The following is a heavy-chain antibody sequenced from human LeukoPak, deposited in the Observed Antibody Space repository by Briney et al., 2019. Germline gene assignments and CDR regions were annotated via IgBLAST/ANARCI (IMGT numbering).Heavy chain of an antibody. Sequence: GGSLRLSCAASGFTFSSYAMSWVRQAPGKGLEWVANIKEDGSEKYYVDSVKGRFSISRDNAKNSLYLQMNSLGAEDTAVYYCARDPEDNWNDNDCWGQGTLVTVSS. CDR3: ARDPEDNWNDNDC. CDR1: GFTFSSYA. J-gene: IGHJ4*02. CDR2: IKEDGSEK. D-gene: IGHD1-20*01. V-gene: IGHV3-7*01.